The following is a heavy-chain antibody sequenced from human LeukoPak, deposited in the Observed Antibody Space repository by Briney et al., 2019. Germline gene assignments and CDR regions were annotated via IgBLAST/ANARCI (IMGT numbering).Heavy chain of an antibody. Sequence: GGSLRLSGAASGFTVRSNYMSWVRQAPGKGLEWVSVIYSGGSTYYADSVKGRFTISRDNSKNTLYLQMNSLRAEDTAVYYCAREATNYFDYWGQGTLVTVSS. J-gene: IGHJ4*02. CDR1: GFTVRSNY. CDR3: AREATNYFDY. CDR2: IYSGGST. D-gene: IGHD5-24*01. V-gene: IGHV3-53*01.